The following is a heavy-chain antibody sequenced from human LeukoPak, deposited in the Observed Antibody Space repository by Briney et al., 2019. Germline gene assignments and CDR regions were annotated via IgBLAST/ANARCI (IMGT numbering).Heavy chain of an antibody. D-gene: IGHD1-26*01. J-gene: IGHJ5*02. CDR3: ARGVGAMDIGFDP. CDR2: INPNSGGT. CDR1: GYTFTGYY. Sequence: ASVKVSCKVSGYTFTGYYMHWVRQAPGQGLEWMGWINPNSGGTNYAQKFQGRVTMTRDTSISTAYMELSRLRSDDTAVYYCARGVGAMDIGFDPWGQGTLVTVSS. V-gene: IGHV1-2*02.